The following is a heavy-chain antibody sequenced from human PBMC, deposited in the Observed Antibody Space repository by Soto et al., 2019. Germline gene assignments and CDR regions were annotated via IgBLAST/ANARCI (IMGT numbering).Heavy chain of an antibody. J-gene: IGHJ5*02. D-gene: IGHD3-10*01. V-gene: IGHV3-23*01. CDR3: AKCSRRCAGASQAVLDP. CDR2: ISGTDDYT. Sequence: LRLSCAASGCTFSNFAMTWIRQAPGAGLERVSSISGTDDYTYYADSVKGRFTISRDNAIDTLFLHMNNHGADDTPVYYCAKCSRRCAGASQAVLDPWALGTLDTLSS. CDR1: GCTFSNFA.